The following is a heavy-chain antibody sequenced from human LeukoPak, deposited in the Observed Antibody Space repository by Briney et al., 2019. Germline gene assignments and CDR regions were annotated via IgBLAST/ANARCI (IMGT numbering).Heavy chain of an antibody. Sequence: PGGSLRLSCAASGFTFSSYGMNWVRQAPGKGLEWVSYISSSSSTIYYADSVKGRFTISRDNAKNSLYLQMNSLRAEDTAVYYCARGKNGLYGSGSYTFDYWGQGTLVTVSS. CDR2: ISSSSSTI. V-gene: IGHV3-48*01. CDR1: GFTFSSYG. CDR3: ARGKNGLYGSGSYTFDY. D-gene: IGHD3-10*01. J-gene: IGHJ4*02.